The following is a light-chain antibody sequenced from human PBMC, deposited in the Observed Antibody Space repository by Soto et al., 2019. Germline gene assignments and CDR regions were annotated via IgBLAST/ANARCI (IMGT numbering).Light chain of an antibody. CDR2: EVT. V-gene: IGLV2-14*01. J-gene: IGLJ2*01. Sequence: QSALTQSASVSGSPGQSITMSCTGTSSDVGGYNSVSWYQQHPGKAPKLIIYEVTNRPSGVSNRFSGSKSGNTASLTISGLQAEDEADYYCSSYTSSSTVTFGGGTKLTVL. CDR3: SSYTSSSTVT. CDR1: SSDVGGYNS.